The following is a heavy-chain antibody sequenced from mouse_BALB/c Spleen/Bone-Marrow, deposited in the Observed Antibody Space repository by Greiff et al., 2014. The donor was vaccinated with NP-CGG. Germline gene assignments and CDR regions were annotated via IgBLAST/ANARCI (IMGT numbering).Heavy chain of an antibody. Sequence: VQLQQPGAELVKPRASVKLSCTASGFNIKDTYMHWVKQRPEQGLEWIGRIDPANGNTKYDPKFQGKVTITADTSSNTAYPQLSSLTSEDTSVYYGARYYYGSSLFDYWGQGTTLTVSS. CDR1: GFNIKDTY. CDR3: ARYYYGSSLFDY. D-gene: IGHD1-1*01. CDR2: IDPANGNT. J-gene: IGHJ2*01. V-gene: IGHV14-3*02.